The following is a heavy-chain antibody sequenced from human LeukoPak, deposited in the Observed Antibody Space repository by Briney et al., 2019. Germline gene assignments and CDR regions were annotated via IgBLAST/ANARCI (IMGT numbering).Heavy chain of an antibody. V-gene: IGHV1-18*01. CDR1: GYTFTSYG. D-gene: IGHD6-13*01. J-gene: IGHJ4*02. CDR2: ISVYNANT. CDR3: ARTSAYGSSCHSY. Sequence: ASVKVSCKASGYTFTSYGISWVRQAPGQGLEWMGWISVYNANTNDAQKFQGRVTVTTDTSTNTAYMELRSLRSDDTAVYYCARTSAYGSSCHSYWGQGTLVTVSS.